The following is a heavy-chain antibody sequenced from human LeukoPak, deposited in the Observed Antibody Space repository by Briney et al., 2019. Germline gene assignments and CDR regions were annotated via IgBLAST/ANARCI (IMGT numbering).Heavy chain of an antibody. Sequence: GASVKVSCKASGYTFTSYGISWVRQAPGQGLEWMGWISAYNGNTNYAQKLQGRVTMTTDTSTSTAYMELRSLRSDDTAVYYCARSDGFWSALNLGYWGQGTLVTVSS. CDR3: ARSDGFWSALNLGY. CDR1: GYTFTSYG. D-gene: IGHD3-3*01. V-gene: IGHV1-18*01. CDR2: ISAYNGNT. J-gene: IGHJ4*02.